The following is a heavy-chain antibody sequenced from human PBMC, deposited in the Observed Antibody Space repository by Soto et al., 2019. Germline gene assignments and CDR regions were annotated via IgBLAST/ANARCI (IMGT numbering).Heavy chain of an antibody. CDR3: ARDISGVGRYNYYYYYMDV. J-gene: IGHJ6*03. D-gene: IGHD1-20*01. CDR2: ISAYNGNT. Sequence: GASVKVSCKASGYTFTSYGISWVRQAPGQGLEWMGWISAYNGNTNYAQKLQGRVTMTTDTSTSTAYMELRSLRSDDTAVYYCARDISGVGRYNYYYYYMDVWGKGTTVTVSS. CDR1: GYTFTSYG. V-gene: IGHV1-18*01.